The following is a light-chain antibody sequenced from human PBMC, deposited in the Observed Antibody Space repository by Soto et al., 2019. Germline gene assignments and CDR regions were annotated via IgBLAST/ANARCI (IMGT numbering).Light chain of an antibody. V-gene: IGKV3-20*01. CDR3: QQYGRSSFT. CDR1: QSVSSNN. J-gene: IGKJ3*01. Sequence: EIVLTQSPGTLYLSPGERATLSCRASQSVSSNNLAWYQQRPGQAPRVVIYGASTRATGIPERFSGSGSGTDFTLTISRLEPEDFAVYYCQQYGRSSFTFGPGTKVDIK. CDR2: GAS.